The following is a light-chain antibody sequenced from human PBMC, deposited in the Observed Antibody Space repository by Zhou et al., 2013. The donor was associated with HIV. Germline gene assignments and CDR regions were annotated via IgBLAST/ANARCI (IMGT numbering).Light chain of an antibody. CDR2: GAS. J-gene: IGKJ1*01. V-gene: IGKV3-20*01. CDR3: QQYDNSPGT. Sequence: EIVMTQSPATLSVSPGERATLFCRASQSVGGNVAWYQQIPGQAPRLLIYGASSRATGIPDRFSGSGSGTDFTLTISRLEPEDFAVYYCQQYDNSPGTFGQGTKVDIK. CDR1: QSVGGN.